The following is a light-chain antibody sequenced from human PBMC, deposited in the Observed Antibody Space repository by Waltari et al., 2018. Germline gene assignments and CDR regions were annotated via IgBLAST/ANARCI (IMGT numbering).Light chain of an antibody. CDR2: ENS. V-gene: IGKV2-29*02. Sequence: DVVMTQTPLSLSVTPGQPASISCKSSQSLVHTDGRTYFYWFLQRPGQSPQLLISENSNRVSGVPDRFSGSGSGTDFTLHISRVEAEDVGVYYCMHAIQLPRTFGQVTRVEIK. CDR3: MHAIQLPRT. J-gene: IGKJ1*01. CDR1: QSLVHTDGRTY.